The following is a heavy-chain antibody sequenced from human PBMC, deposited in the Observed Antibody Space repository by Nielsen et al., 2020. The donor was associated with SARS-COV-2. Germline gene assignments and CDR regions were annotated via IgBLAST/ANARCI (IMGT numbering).Heavy chain of an antibody. J-gene: IGHJ4*02. V-gene: IGHV3-74*01. CDR3: IRAGTYNYGLAY. CDR2: INREGYTR. CDR1: GFTFADSW. Sequence: GVSLKISCAASGFTFADSWMHWVRQAPGKGLEWISRINREGYTRDYADSVKGRFTISRDNAANTLSLQMRSLRAEDTAVYFCIRAGTYNYGLAYWGQGVLVKVSS. D-gene: IGHD5-18*01.